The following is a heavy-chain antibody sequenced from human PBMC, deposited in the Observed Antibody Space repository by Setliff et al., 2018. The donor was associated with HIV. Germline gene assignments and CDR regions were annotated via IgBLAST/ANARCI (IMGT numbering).Heavy chain of an antibody. V-gene: IGHV4-4*09. J-gene: IGHJ4*02. CDR2: IYTSGST. CDR3: ARLSGDYYYFDY. CDR1: GGSISISD. D-gene: IGHD2-21*02. Sequence: KPSETLSLTCTVSGGSISISDWSWIRQPPGKGLEWIGCIYTSGSTNYNPSLKSRVTISLDTSKNQFSLKLTSVTAADTAVYYCARLSGDYYYFDYWGQGTLVTVSS.